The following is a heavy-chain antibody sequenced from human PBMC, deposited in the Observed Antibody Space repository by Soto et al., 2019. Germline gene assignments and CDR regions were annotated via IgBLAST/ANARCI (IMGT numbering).Heavy chain of an antibody. CDR1: GYNFANYW. CDR3: AAGYTTGPDAFDI. CDR2: IFPGDSDT. V-gene: IGHV5-51*01. D-gene: IGHD1-1*01. Sequence: PGESLKISCKGSGYNFANYWIGWVRQMPGKGLERMGMIFPGDSDTKNSPSLQGQITMSVDKSDSSAYLQWRSLKASDTAMYYCAAGYTTGPDAFDIWGQGTMVTVSS. J-gene: IGHJ3*02.